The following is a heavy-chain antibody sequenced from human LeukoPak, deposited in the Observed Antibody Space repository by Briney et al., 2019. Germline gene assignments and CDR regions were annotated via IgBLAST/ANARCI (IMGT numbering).Heavy chain of an antibody. D-gene: IGHD6-6*01. CDR2: ISYDENIK. CDR3: AREYSSSSGYFDY. CDR1: GFTFSDYY. Sequence: GGSLRLSCAASGFTFSDYYMSWIRQAPGKGLEWVAAISYDENIKNYADSVKGRFTISRDNSKNTLYLQMNSLRAEDTAVYYCAREYSSSSGYFDYWGQGTLVTVSS. V-gene: IGHV3-30*03. J-gene: IGHJ4*02.